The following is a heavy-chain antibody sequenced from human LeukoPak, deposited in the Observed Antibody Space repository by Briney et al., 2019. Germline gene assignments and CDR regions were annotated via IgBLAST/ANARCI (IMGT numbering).Heavy chain of an antibody. CDR2: VQPDGSAK. D-gene: IGHD3-22*01. CDR3: ARDSSGYFDY. CDR1: GFTFRSNW. Sequence: GGSLRLSCAASGFTFRSNWMSWVRQAPGKGLEWVAHVQPDGSAKIYADSVKGRFTISRDNAKDSVYLQMNSLRVEDTAVYYCARDSSGYFDYWGQGTLVTVSS. V-gene: IGHV3-7*01. J-gene: IGHJ4*02.